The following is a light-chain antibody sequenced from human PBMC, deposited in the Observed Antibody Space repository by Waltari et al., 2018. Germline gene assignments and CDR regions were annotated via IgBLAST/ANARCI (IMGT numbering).Light chain of an antibody. CDR3: QSADSSGNTYV. CDR2: KGS. J-gene: IGLJ1*01. Sequence: GQTARITCSGDALPKLYAYWYQQKPGQAPVLVIYKGSERPSGIPVRFSGSSSGTTVTLTISGVQAEDEADYYCQSADSSGNTYVFGIGTKVTVL. CDR1: ALPKLY. V-gene: IGLV3-25*01.